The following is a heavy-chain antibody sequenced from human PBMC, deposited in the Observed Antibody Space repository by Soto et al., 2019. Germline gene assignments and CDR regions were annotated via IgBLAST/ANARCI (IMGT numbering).Heavy chain of an antibody. Sequence: SVKVSCKASGGTFSSYAISWVRRAPGQGLEWMGGIIPIFGTANYAQKFQGRVTITADESTSTAYMELSSLRSEDTAVYYCAREIGGSYYVYYYYGMDVWGQGTTVTVSS. CDR1: GGTFSSYA. D-gene: IGHD1-26*01. CDR3: AREIGGSYYVYYYYGMDV. J-gene: IGHJ6*02. V-gene: IGHV1-69*13. CDR2: IIPIFGTA.